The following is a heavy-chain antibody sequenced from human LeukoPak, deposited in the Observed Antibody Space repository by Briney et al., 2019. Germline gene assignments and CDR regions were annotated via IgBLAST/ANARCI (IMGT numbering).Heavy chain of an antibody. V-gene: IGHV3-23*01. Sequence: QPGGSLRLSCAASGFTFSGYAMIWVRQAPGKGLEWVSAISGGGGSTFYADSVKGRFTISRDNSKNTLYLQMNSLRAEDTAVYYCQGVLVAAAGNQFDYWGQGTLVTVSS. J-gene: IGHJ4*02. CDR3: QGVLVAAAGNQFDY. CDR1: GFTFSGYA. D-gene: IGHD6-13*01. CDR2: ISGGGGST.